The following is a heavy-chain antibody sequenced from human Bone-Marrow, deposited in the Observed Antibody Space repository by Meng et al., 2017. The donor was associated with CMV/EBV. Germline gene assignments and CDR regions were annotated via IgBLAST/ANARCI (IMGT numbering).Heavy chain of an antibody. D-gene: IGHD6-13*01. J-gene: IGHJ4*02. CDR2: INHSGST. CDR3: ARFGSWYSFDY. CDR1: GGSFSGYY. V-gene: IGHV4-34*01. Sequence: SETLSLTCAVYGGSFSGYYWSWIRQPPGKGLEWIGEINHSGSTNYNPSLKSRVTISVDTSKNQFSLKLSSVTAADTAVYYCARFGSWYSFDYWGQGTLGTVSS.